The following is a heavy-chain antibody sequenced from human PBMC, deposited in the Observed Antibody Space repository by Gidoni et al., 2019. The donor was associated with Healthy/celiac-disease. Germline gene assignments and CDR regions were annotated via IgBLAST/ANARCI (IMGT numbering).Heavy chain of an antibody. CDR2: IYTSGTT. J-gene: IGHJ4*02. CDR1: GGSIRSDY. D-gene: IGHD1-26*01. CDR3: ARSWEPHPLDY. Sequence: QVQLQASGPGLLQHSATLSIACTVSGGSIRSDYWSWLRQPAGKGLEWIGRIYTSGTTNCIPSLTSRVTMSVDTSKNQFSLKLSSVTAADTAVYYCARSWEPHPLDYWGQGTLVTVSS. V-gene: IGHV4-4*07.